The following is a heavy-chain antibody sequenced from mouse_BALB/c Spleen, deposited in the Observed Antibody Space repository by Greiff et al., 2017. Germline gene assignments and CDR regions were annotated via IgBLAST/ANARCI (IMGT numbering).Heavy chain of an antibody. Sequence: EVQVVESGGGLVKPGGSLKLSCAASGFTFSSYAMSWVRQTPEKRLEWVASISSGGSTYYPDSVKGRFTISRDNARNILYLQMSSLRSEDTAMYYCARKPDGYYVRSYAMDYWGQGTSVTVSS. V-gene: IGHV5-6-5*01. CDR1: GFTFSSYA. CDR3: ARKPDGYYVRSYAMDY. J-gene: IGHJ4*01. D-gene: IGHD2-3*01. CDR2: ISSGGST.